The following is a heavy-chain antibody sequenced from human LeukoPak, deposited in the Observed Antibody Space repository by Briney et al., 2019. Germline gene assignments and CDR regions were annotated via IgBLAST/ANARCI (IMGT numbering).Heavy chain of an antibody. J-gene: IGHJ4*02. D-gene: IGHD6-13*01. CDR2: IWSDGGNK. Sequence: PGGSLRLSCAASGFTFSSYGMHWVRQAPGKGLEWVAIIWSDGGNKYYADSVKGRFTISRDNSKNTLYLQMNSLRAEDTAVYYCAKDAAQQLALDYWGQGTLVTVSS. CDR1: GFTFSSYG. V-gene: IGHV3-30*02. CDR3: AKDAAQQLALDY.